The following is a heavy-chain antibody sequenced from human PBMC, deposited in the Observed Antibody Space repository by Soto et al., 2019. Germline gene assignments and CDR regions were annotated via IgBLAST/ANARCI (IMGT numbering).Heavy chain of an antibody. J-gene: IGHJ4*02. CDR2: IYYSGST. Sequence: SETLSLTCTVSGGSISSYYWSWIRQPPGKGLEWIGYIYYSGSTNYNPSLKSRVTISVDTSKNQFSLKLSSVTAADTAVYYCAGPYGSFFYYWAQGTLVTVSS. CDR3: AGPYGSFFYY. V-gene: IGHV4-59*01. CDR1: GGSISSYY. D-gene: IGHD3-10*01.